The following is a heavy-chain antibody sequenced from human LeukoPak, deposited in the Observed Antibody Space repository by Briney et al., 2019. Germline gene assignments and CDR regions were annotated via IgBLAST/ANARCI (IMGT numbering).Heavy chain of an antibody. J-gene: IGHJ4*02. CDR1: GFTFSTYV. Sequence: PGGSLRLSCSVSGFTFSTYVMHWVRQAPGKGLEYVSPISSNGDNTYYADSVKGRFTISRDNSKNTLYLQMSSLRAYDTAVYYCVRGTGYWGQGTLVTVSS. CDR3: VRGTGY. CDR2: ISSNGDNT. V-gene: IGHV3-64D*06.